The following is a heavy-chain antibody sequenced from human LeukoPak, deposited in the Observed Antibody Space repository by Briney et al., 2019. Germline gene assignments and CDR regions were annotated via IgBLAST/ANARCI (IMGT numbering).Heavy chain of an antibody. J-gene: IGHJ4*02. CDR2: ISYDGSNK. CDR1: GFTFSSYG. V-gene: IGHV3-30*18. D-gene: IGHD6-19*01. CDR3: AKDFTSGWTADLFDY. Sequence: PGRALRLSCAASGFTFSSYGMQWVRQAPGKGLEWVAVISYDGSNKYNADCVKGRFTISRDNSKNTLYLQMNSLRAEDTAVYYCAKDFTSGWTADLFDYWGQGTLVTVSS.